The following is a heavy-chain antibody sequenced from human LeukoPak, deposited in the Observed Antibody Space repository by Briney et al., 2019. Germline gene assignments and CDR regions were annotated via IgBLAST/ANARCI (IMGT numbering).Heavy chain of an antibody. D-gene: IGHD3/OR15-3a*01. J-gene: IGHJ2*01. CDR2: ISGSGGNT. CDR1: GFTFSSYG. Sequence: GGTLRLSCAASGFTFSSYGMSWVRQAPGKGLEWVSAISGSGGNTYYADSVKGRFTISRDNSKNTLYLQMNSLRAEDTAVYYCAKDWTGCKPFDLWGRGTLVSVSS. V-gene: IGHV3-23*01. CDR3: AKDWTGCKPFDL.